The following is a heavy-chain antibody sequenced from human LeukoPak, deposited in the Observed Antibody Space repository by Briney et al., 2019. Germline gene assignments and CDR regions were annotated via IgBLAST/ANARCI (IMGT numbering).Heavy chain of an antibody. V-gene: IGHV3-49*04. CDR1: GFTFGDYA. J-gene: IGHJ4*02. CDR3: TRDHWAVADLYYFDY. D-gene: IGHD6-19*01. CDR2: IRSKAYGGTT. Sequence: GRSLRLSCTASGFTFGDYAMSWVCQAPGKGLEWVGFIRSKAYGGTTEYAASVKGRFTISRDDSKSIAYLQMNSLKTEDTAVYYCTRDHWAVADLYYFDYWGQGALVTVSS.